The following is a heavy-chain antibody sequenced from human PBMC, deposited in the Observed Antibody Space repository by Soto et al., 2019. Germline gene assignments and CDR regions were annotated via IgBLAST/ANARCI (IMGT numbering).Heavy chain of an antibody. V-gene: IGHV3-23*01. Sequence: EVQLLESGGGLVQPGGSLRLSCAASGFTFSSYAMSWVRQAPGKGLEWVSAISGRGGNTYYADSVKGRFTISRDNYQNTLYLQMNSLSAEDTAVYYCAYEGGSYRGGSFDYWGQGTLVNVSS. CDR3: AYEGGSYRGGSFDY. D-gene: IGHD3-16*02. J-gene: IGHJ4*02. CDR2: ISGRGGNT. CDR1: GFTFSSYA.